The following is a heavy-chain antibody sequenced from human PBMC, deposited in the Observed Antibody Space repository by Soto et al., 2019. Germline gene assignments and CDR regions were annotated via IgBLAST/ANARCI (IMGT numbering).Heavy chain of an antibody. CDR1: GLPFRSYA. D-gene: IGHD2-21*01. V-gene: IGHV3-30*04. Sequence: GGSLRLSCSASGLPFRSYAIHWVRQAPGKGLEWVAVISRNGHNKYYVDSVKGRATISRDNSKDTVYLQMNSLGDEDSVMFYCSRSRCGAESDSFDFWGQGTLVTVS. CDR2: ISRNGHNK. CDR3: SRSRCGAESDSFDF. J-gene: IGHJ4*02.